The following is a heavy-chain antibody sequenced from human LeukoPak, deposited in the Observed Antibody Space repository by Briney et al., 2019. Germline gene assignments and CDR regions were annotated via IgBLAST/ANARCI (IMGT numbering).Heavy chain of an antibody. CDR3: ARDLSVGSKPDLGFDY. D-gene: IGHD1-26*01. Sequence: GGSLRLSCAASGFTFISYSMNWVRQAPGKGLEWVSSISSSSSYIYYADSVKGRFTISRDNAKNSLYLQMNSLRAEDTAVYYCARDLSVGSKPDLGFDYWGQGTLVTVSS. CDR2: ISSSSSYI. J-gene: IGHJ4*02. CDR1: GFTFISYS. V-gene: IGHV3-21*01.